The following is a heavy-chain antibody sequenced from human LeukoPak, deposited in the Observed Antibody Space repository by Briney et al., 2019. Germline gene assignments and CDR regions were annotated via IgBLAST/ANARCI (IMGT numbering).Heavy chain of an antibody. Sequence: PSETLSLTCGVYGGSFSGYYWSWIRQPPGKGLEGIGEINHSGSTNYNPSLKSRVTISVDTSKNQFSLKLSSVTAADTAVYYRARVAVAGNIHYYYGMDVWGQGTTVTVSS. J-gene: IGHJ6*02. CDR1: GGSFSGYY. CDR3: ARVAVAGNIHYYYGMDV. V-gene: IGHV4-34*01. CDR2: INHSGST. D-gene: IGHD6-19*01.